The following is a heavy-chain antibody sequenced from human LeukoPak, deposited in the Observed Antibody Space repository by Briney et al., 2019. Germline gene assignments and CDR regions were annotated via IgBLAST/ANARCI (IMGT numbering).Heavy chain of an antibody. Sequence: GGSLRLSCAASGFTFSSYATSWVRQAPGKGLEWVSAISGSGGSTYYADSVKGRFTISRDNSKNTLYLQMNSLRAEDTAVYYCAKDEGGCSSTSCYYDWFDPWGQGTLVTVSS. CDR1: GFTFSSYA. CDR2: ISGSGGST. J-gene: IGHJ5*02. V-gene: IGHV3-23*01. CDR3: AKDEGGCSSTSCYYDWFDP. D-gene: IGHD2-2*01.